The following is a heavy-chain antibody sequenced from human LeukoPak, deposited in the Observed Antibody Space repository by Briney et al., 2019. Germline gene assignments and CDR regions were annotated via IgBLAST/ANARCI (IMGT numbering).Heavy chain of an antibody. CDR1: GYTFTGYY. Sequence: SVKVSCKASGYTFTGYYMHWVRQAPGQGLEWMGGIIPIFGTANYAQKFQGRVTITADKSTSTAYMELSSLRSEDTAVYYCARDRYYDSSGYYPLGYYYYYYIDVWGKGTTVTVSS. V-gene: IGHV1-69*06. D-gene: IGHD3-22*01. CDR2: IIPIFGTA. J-gene: IGHJ6*03. CDR3: ARDRYYDSSGYYPLGYYYYYYIDV.